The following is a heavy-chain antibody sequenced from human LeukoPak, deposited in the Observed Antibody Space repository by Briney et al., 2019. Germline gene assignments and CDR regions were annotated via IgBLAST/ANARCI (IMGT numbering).Heavy chain of an antibody. CDR2: ISAYNGNT. D-gene: IGHD6-19*01. CDR3: ARRLLAVAAPDY. J-gene: IGHJ4*02. CDR1: GGTFSSYA. Sequence: GASVKVSCKASGGTFSSYAISWVRQAPGQGLEWMGWISAYNGNTNYAQKLQGRVTMTTDTSTSTAYMELRSLRSDDTAVYYCARRLLAVAAPDYWGQGTLVTVSS. V-gene: IGHV1-18*01.